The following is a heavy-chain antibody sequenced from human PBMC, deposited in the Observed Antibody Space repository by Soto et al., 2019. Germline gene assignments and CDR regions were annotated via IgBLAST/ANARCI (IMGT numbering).Heavy chain of an antibody. V-gene: IGHV1-46*01. J-gene: IGHJ4*02. D-gene: IGHD6-19*01. CDR1: GYIFSTFY. CDR2: INPSGGST. CDR3: ARGAGSSGWYNLHY. Sequence: QVQLVQSGAEVKQPGASVKVSCRASGYIFSTFYIHWVRQAPGQGLEWMGIINPSGGSTTYAQKFQGRVTMTRDTSTSTVHMDLSSLRPGDTAVYYCARGAGSSGWYNLHYWGQGTLVTVSS.